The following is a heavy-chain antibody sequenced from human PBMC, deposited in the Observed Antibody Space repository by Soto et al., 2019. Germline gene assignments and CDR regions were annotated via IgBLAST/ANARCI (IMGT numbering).Heavy chain of an antibody. CDR2: IYYSGST. CDR3: ARAHYGDYGYGMDV. J-gene: IGHJ6*02. V-gene: IGHV4-59*12. D-gene: IGHD4-17*01. CDR1: GGSISSYY. Sequence: SETLSLTCTVSGGSISSYYWSWIRQPPGKGLEWIGYIYYSGSTNYNPSLKSRVTISVDGSKNQFSLKLSSVTAADTAVYYCARAHYGDYGYGMDVWGQGTTVTVSS.